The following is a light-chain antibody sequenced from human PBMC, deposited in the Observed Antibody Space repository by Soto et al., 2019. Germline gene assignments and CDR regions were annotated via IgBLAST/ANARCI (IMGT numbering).Light chain of an antibody. Sequence: EIVLTQSPGTLSLSPGERATLSCRASQSVSSSYLAWYQQKPGQAPRLLIYGATSRATVLPDRFSGSGSGTDFTLTISRLEPEGFAVYYWQQYGRSRTFGQGTKVEIK. CDR3: QQYGRSRT. J-gene: IGKJ1*01. CDR2: GAT. V-gene: IGKV3-20*01. CDR1: QSVSSSY.